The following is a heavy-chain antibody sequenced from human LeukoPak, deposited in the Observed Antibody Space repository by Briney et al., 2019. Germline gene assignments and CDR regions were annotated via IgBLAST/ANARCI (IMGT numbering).Heavy chain of an antibody. J-gene: IGHJ4*02. CDR1: GDSVSRNSAA. V-gene: IGHV6-1*01. CDR3: ARIVGSTEPDY. CDR2: TYYRSKWYN. D-gene: IGHD1-26*01. Sequence: SQTLSHTCAISGDSVSRNSAALNWIRQSPSTGLEWRGRTYYRSKWYNDYAVSMKSRITINPDTSKNQFSLQLNSVIPEDTAAYYCARIVGSTEPDYWGQGTLVTVSS.